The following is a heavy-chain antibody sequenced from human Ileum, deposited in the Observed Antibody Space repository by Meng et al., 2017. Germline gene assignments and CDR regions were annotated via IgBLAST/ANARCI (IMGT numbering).Heavy chain of an antibody. Sequence: QVQLQESGPGLVKPSQTLSLTCTVSGGSISSGGYYWSWIRQHPGKGLEWIGYIYDSGSTYYNPSLKSRIAISGDTSKNQFSLNLSSVTAADTAVYSCARGGTAYFDYWGQGTLVTVSS. CDR1: GGSISSGGYY. CDR3: ARGGTAYFDY. V-gene: IGHV4-31*03. D-gene: IGHD1-1*01. J-gene: IGHJ4*02. CDR2: IYDSGST.